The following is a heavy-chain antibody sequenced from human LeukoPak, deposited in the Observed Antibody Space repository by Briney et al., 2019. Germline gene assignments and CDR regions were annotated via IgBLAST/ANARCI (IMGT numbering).Heavy chain of an antibody. CDR1: GFTFSTAW. J-gene: IGHJ6*02. Sequence: PGGSLRLSCVASGFTFSTAWMSWLRQAPGKGLEWVSIISGSGGNTNYADSVKGRFTISRDNSNNTLYLQMNSLRAEDTAVYYCAKDLSYCSGGTCYTSRYYGMDVWGQGTTVTVSS. CDR3: AKDLSYCSGGTCYTSRYYGMDV. CDR2: ISGSGGNT. V-gene: IGHV3-23*01. D-gene: IGHD2-15*01.